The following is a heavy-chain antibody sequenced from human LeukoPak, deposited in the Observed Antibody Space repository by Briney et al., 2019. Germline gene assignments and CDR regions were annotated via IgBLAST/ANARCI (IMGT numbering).Heavy chain of an antibody. D-gene: IGHD6-19*01. CDR2: ISAYDGNT. CDR1: GYTFTSYA. J-gene: IGHJ3*02. V-gene: IGHV1-18*01. Sequence: GASVKVSCKASGYTFTSYAMNWVRQAPGQGLEWMGWISAYDGNTNYAQKFQGTVTMTTDTSTSTAYMELRSLRSDDTAVYYCASESSGRMDDAFDIWGQGTMVTVSS. CDR3: ASESSGRMDDAFDI.